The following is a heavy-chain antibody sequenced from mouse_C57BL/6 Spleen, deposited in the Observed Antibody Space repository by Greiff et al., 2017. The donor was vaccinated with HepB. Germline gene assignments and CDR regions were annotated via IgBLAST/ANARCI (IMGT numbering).Heavy chain of an antibody. D-gene: IGHD2-1*01. CDR2: IYPGDGDT. J-gene: IGHJ4*01. CDR1: GYAFSSYW. V-gene: IGHV1-80*01. CDR3: ARRIYYGNYDYAMDY. Sequence: QVQLQQSGAELVKPGASVKISCKASGYAFSSYWMNWVKQRPGKGLEWIGQIYPGDGDTNYNGKFKGKATLTADKSSSTAYMQLSSLTSEDSAVYFCARRIYYGNYDYAMDYWGQGTSVTVSS.